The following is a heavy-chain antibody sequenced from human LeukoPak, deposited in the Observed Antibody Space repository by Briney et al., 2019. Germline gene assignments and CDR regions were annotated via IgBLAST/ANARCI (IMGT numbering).Heavy chain of an antibody. Sequence: ASVKVSCKASGGTFSSYAISWVRQAPGQGLEWMGRIIPILGIANYAQKFQGRVTITADKSTSTAYMELSSLRSEDTAVYYCARALTPLGWYQGSTFNWFDPWGQGTLVTVSS. D-gene: IGHD3-3*01. V-gene: IGHV1-69*04. CDR3: ARALTPLGWYQGSTFNWFDP. J-gene: IGHJ5*02. CDR2: IIPILGIA. CDR1: GGTFSSYA.